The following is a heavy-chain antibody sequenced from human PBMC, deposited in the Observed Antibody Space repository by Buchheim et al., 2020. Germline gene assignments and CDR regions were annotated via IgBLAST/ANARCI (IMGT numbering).Heavy chain of an antibody. V-gene: IGHV4-30-4*01. J-gene: IGHJ6*01. CDR2: IYYSGTT. D-gene: IGHD4/OR15-4a*01. CDR3: SGPGSDDYVATHYY. CDR1: GGSISSGDYY. Sequence: QVQLQESGPGLVKPSQTLSLTCTVSGGSISSGDYYWSWFRQPPGKGLEWIGHIYYSGTTYYNPSLKSRVTISVETSKNQVSLRLSSIAAAATALYYCSGPGSDDYVATHYY.